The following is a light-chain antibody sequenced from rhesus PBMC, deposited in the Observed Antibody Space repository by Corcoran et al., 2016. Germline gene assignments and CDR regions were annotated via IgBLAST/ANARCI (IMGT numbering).Light chain of an antibody. CDR2: AAS. J-gene: IGKJ1*01. CDR3: QQHNSNPRT. V-gene: IGKV1-33*02. CDR1: QGISNS. Sequence: DIQMTQSPSSLSASVGDRVTITCQASQGISNSLAWYQQKPRKGPRLLIFAASTLQNGVPSRCSGSGSGTDFTLTISNLQPEDFAAYFCQQHNSNPRTFGQGTKVEVK.